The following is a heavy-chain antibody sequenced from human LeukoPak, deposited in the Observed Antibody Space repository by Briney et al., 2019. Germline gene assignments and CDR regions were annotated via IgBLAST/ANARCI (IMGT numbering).Heavy chain of an antibody. J-gene: IGHJ3*02. CDR3: AREIIAVAARDFSAFDI. CDR1: GGSISSYY. D-gene: IGHD6-19*01. V-gene: IGHV4-59*01. Sequence: SETLSLTCTVSGGSISSYYWSWIRQPPGKGLEWIGYIYYSGSTNYNPSLKSRVTISVDTSKNQFSLKLSSVTAADTAVCYCAREIIAVAARDFSAFDIWGQGTMVTVSS. CDR2: IYYSGST.